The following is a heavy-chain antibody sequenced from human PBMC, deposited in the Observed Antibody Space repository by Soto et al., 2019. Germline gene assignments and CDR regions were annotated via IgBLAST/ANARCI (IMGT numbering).Heavy chain of an antibody. CDR3: ARELHGSWDY. Sequence: QVQLVQSGAEVKEPGSSVQVSCKASGANFNTYTITWVRQAPGQGLEWMGGIIPSFGTPIYAQKLQGRVTSTADESTSTVHMGLNSLTSEDTAMYYCARELHGSWDYWGQGTLVTVSS. CDR1: GANFNTYT. D-gene: IGHD2-21*01. CDR2: IIPSFGTP. V-gene: IGHV1-69*12. J-gene: IGHJ4*02.